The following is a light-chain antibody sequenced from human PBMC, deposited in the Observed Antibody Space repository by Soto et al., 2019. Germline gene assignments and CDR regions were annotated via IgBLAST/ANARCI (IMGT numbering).Light chain of an antibody. V-gene: IGLV9-49*01. Sequence: QLVLTQPPSASASLGASVTLTCTLSSGYSNYNVDWYQQRPGKGPRFVMRVGTGGIVGSKGDGIPDRFSVLGSGLNRYLTIKNIQEEDESDYHCGADHGSGSNFVRVFGGGTKLTVL. CDR1: SGYSNYN. CDR3: GADHGSGSNFVRV. J-gene: IGLJ2*01. CDR2: VGTGGIVG.